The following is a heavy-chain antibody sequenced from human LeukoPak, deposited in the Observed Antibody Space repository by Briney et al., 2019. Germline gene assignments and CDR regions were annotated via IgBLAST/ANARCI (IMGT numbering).Heavy chain of an antibody. D-gene: IGHD1-14*01. CDR3: ARLGKPFGMDV. Sequence: GGSLRLSCAASGFTFSSYGMHWVRQAPGKGLEWVAVIWYDGSNKYYADSVKGRFTPSRDNAKNSMYLQMNSLRAEDTAVYFCARLGKPFGMDVWGQGTTVTVSS. J-gene: IGHJ6*02. CDR1: GFTFSSYG. V-gene: IGHV3-33*03. CDR2: IWYDGSNK.